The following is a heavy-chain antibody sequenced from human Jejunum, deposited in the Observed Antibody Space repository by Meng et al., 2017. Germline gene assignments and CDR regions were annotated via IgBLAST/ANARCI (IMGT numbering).Heavy chain of an antibody. CDR3: VNRAWLES. Sequence: GESLKISCAASGFSFSEQSMSWVRQAPGKGLEWVSVILDRDGKTYYADSVRGRFTISRDNSKNTLYLQMSSLRVDDTAVYYCVNRAWLESWGQGTRVTCSS. V-gene: IGHV3-23*01. CDR2: ILDRDGKT. J-gene: IGHJ5*01. CDR1: GFSFSEQS.